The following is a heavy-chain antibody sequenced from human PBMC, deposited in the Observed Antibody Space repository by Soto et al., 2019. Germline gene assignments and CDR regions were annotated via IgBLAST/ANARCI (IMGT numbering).Heavy chain of an antibody. Sequence: PGGSLRLSCAASGFTFSSYAMTWVRQAPGKGLEWVSVISTGGDNTYYANSVRGRFTISRDNSKNTLYLQMNSLRAEDTAVYYCANPYDFWSVTKPNNWFDPWGQGTLVTVSS. CDR1: GFTFSSYA. CDR3: ANPYDFWSVTKPNNWFDP. J-gene: IGHJ5*02. D-gene: IGHD3-3*01. V-gene: IGHV3-23*01. CDR2: ISTGGDNT.